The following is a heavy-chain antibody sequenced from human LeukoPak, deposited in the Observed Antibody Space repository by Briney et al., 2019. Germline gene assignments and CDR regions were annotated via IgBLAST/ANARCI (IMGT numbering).Heavy chain of an antibody. CDR2: LSEGDDRT. V-gene: IGHV3-23*01. CDR3: ARAIRAMGIITNFDQ. J-gene: IGHJ4*02. CDR1: GFTFSTYG. Sequence: GESLRLSCLASGFTFSTYGMTWVRQAPGKGLEWVSSLSEGDDRTYYADSVKGRFIISRDNSKKTVYLQMNSVRPEDTAVYYCARAIRAMGIITNFDQWGQGTLITVSA. D-gene: IGHD3-10*01.